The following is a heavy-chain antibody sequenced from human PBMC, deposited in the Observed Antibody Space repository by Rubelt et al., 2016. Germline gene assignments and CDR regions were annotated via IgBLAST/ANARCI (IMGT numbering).Heavy chain of an antibody. CDR2: IYYSGRT. CDR3: ARGRLGYGMDV. CDR1: GGSVTSGSYY. V-gene: IGHV4-61*01. J-gene: IGHJ6*02. Sequence: QVQLQESGPGLVKPSETLSLTCTVSGGSVTSGSYYVSWIRQPPGKGLEWIGIIYYSGRTYYNPSLKSRVTISTDTSKTQFSRKLSSGTAADTAVYYCARGRLGYGMDVWGQGTTVTVSS. D-gene: IGHD3-16*01.